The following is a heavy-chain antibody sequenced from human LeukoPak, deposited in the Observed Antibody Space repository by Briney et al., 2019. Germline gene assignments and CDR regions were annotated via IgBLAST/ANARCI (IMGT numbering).Heavy chain of an antibody. J-gene: IGHJ4*02. Sequence: SETLSLTCTVSGGSVGDNYWSWIRQPPGKGLEWIAYVYQSNIANYNPSLSGRGTISLDTSKNQVSLKLRSVTPADTAIYYCTKNAGRGRPSDLWGQGTLVTVFS. CDR1: GGSVGDNY. D-gene: IGHD2-15*01. CDR3: TKNAGRGRPSDL. CDR2: VYQSNIA. V-gene: IGHV4-59*02.